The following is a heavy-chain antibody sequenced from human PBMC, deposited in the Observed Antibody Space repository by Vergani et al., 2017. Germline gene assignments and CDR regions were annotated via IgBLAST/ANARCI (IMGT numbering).Heavy chain of an antibody. D-gene: IGHD2-15*01. CDR2: IWYDGSNK. CDR1: GFTFSSYG. CDR3: ARGTQGRRDIVVVVAATFFDY. J-gene: IGHJ4*02. V-gene: IGHV3-33*01. Sequence: QVQLVESGGGVVQPGRSLRLSCAASGFTFSSYGMHWVRQAPGKGLEWVAVIWYDGSNKYYADSVKGRFTISRDNSKNTLYLQMNSLRAEDTAVYYCARGTQGRRDIVVVVAATFFDYWGQGTLVTVSS.